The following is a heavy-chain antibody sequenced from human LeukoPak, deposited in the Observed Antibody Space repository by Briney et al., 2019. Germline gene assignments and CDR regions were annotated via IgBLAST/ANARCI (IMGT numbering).Heavy chain of an antibody. CDR3: ARAGITMIVGT. D-gene: IGHD3-22*01. Sequence: PSETLSLTCTVSGGSISSYYWSWIRQPPGKGLEWIGYIYYSGSTNYNLSLKSRVTISVDTSKNQFSLKLSSVTAADTAVYYCARAGITMIVGTWGQGTLVTVSS. J-gene: IGHJ5*02. V-gene: IGHV4-59*01. CDR2: IYYSGST. CDR1: GGSISSYY.